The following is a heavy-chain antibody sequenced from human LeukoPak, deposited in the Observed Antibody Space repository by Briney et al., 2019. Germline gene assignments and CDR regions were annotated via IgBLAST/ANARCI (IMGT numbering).Heavy chain of an antibody. CDR1: GFIFSNYA. D-gene: IGHD4-11*01. CDR2: ISGSGGDT. Sequence: GGSLRLSCAASGFIFSNYAMGWVRQAPGKGLEWVSTISGSGGDTYYADSVKGRFTISRDNPKNTLYLQMNSLRAENTAVYYCAKDLAYSNYDVKYGMDVWGQGTTVTVSS. CDR3: AKDLAYSNYDVKYGMDV. V-gene: IGHV3-23*01. J-gene: IGHJ6*02.